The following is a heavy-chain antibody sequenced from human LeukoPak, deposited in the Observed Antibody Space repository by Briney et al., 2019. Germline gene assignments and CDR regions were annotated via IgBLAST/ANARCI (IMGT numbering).Heavy chain of an antibody. CDR3: ATDFTGRDDY. V-gene: IGHV3-74*01. J-gene: IGHJ4*02. D-gene: IGHD2-8*02. CDR2: MNTDGSRI. Sequence: GGSLRLSCAASGFTFSRYWMHWVRQAPGKGLEWVSRMNTDGSRIDYADSVKGRFTISRDNAKNTLYLQMNSLGAEDTAVYSCATDFTGRDDYWGQGTLVTVSS. CDR1: GFTFSRYW.